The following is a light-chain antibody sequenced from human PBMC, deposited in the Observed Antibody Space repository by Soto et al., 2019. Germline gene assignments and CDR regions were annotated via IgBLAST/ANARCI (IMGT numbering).Light chain of an antibody. Sequence: QSALTQPRSVSGSPGQSVTISCIGTSSDVGGYNYVSWYQQLPGKAPKLMIYDVTKRPSGVPDRFSGSKSGNTASLTISGLQAEDEADYYCCSYAGSHTWAFGGGTKVTVL. CDR1: SSDVGGYNY. V-gene: IGLV2-11*01. CDR3: CSYAGSHTWA. J-gene: IGLJ3*02. CDR2: DVT.